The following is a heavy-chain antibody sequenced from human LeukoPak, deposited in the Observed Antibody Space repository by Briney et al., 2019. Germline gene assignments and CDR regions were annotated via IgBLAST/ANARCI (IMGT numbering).Heavy chain of an antibody. Sequence: SQTLSLTCDISGDSVSTNIGAWHWIRQSPSRSLEWLGRTYYRSKWFNDYALSVKSRVSINPDTSKNQFSLQLNSVTPEDTAVYYCARSFTTSAGAFDIWGQGTMVTVSS. CDR1: GDSVSTNIGA. J-gene: IGHJ3*02. CDR2: TYYRSKWFN. CDR3: ARSFTTSAGAFDI. V-gene: IGHV6-1*01. D-gene: IGHD1-1*01.